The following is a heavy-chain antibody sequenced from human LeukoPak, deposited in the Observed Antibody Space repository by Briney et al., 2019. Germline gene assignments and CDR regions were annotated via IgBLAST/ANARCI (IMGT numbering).Heavy chain of an antibody. CDR2: IIPILGIA. CDR3: ARAYRYCSSTSCQGGYYYYGMDV. CDR1: GGTFSSYA. V-gene: IGHV1-69*04. D-gene: IGHD2-2*01. Sequence: SVKVSCKASGGTFSSYAISWVRQARGQGLEWMGRIIPILGIANYAQKFQGRVTITADKSTSTAYMELSSLRSEDTAVYYCARAYRYCSSTSCQGGYYYYGMDVWGQGTTVTVSS. J-gene: IGHJ6*02.